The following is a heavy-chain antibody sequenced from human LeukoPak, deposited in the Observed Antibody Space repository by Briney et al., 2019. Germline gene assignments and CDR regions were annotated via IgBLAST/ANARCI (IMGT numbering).Heavy chain of an antibody. CDR2: INPNSGGT. CDR3: ARDLDIVVVPATMMDDGFDI. J-gene: IGHJ3*02. Sequence: ASVKVSCKASGYTFTGYYMHWVRQAPGQGLEWMGWINPNSGGTNYAQKFQGRVTMTRDTSISTAYTELSRLTFDDTAVYYCARDLDIVVVPATMMDDGFDIWGQGTMVTVSS. D-gene: IGHD2-2*01. CDR1: GYTFTGYY. V-gene: IGHV1-2*02.